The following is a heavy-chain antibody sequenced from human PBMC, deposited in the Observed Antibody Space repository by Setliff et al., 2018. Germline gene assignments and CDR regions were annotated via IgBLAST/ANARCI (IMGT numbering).Heavy chain of an antibody. D-gene: IGHD2-2*01. V-gene: IGHV4-4*09. Sequence: SETLSLTCTVSGGSISSYYWSWIRQPPGKGLEWIGYIYSSGNIKYNPSLKSRVTISLDTSKNQFSLKLSSVTAADTAVYYCARDGPHCVTSSCPGAWFDPWGQGILVTVSS. CDR2: IYSSGNI. J-gene: IGHJ5*02. CDR1: GGSISSYY. CDR3: ARDGPHCVTSSCPGAWFDP.